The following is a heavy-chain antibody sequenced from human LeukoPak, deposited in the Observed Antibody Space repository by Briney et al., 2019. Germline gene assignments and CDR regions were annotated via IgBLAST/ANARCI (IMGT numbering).Heavy chain of an antibody. CDR2: INTNTGNP. J-gene: IGHJ6*02. Sequence: ASVKVSCKASGYTLTSYAMNWVRQAPGQGLEWMGWINTNTGNPTYAQGFTGRFVFSLDTSVSTAYLQISSLKAEDTAVYYCARDTIFGVVIMESDYYYYGMDVWGQGTTVTVSS. CDR3: ARDTIFGVVIMESDYYYYGMDV. CDR1: GYTLTSYA. D-gene: IGHD3-3*01. V-gene: IGHV7-4-1*02.